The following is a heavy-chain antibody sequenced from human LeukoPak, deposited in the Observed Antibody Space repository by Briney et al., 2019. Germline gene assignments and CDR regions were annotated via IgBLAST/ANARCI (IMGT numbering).Heavy chain of an antibody. CDR2: IYPGDSDT. CDR3: ARHLSPNGPQYSRSWYGGMDV. V-gene: IGHV5-51*01. CDR1: GYSFTSYW. Sequence: GESLKISCKGSGYSFTSYWIGWVRQMPGKGLEWMGIIYPGDSDTRFSPSFQGQVTISADKSISTAYLQWSSLKASDTAMYYCARHLSPNGPQYSRSWYGGMDVWGQGTTVTVSS. D-gene: IGHD6-13*01. J-gene: IGHJ6*02.